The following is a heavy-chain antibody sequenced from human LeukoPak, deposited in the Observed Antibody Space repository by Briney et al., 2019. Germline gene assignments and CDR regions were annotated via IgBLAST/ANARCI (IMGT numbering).Heavy chain of an antibody. CDR2: IYYSGST. Sequence: SETLSLTCTVSGGSISSSSYYWGWIRQPPGKGLEWIGSIYYSGSTYYNPSLKSRVTISVDTSKNQFSLKLSSVTAADTAVYCCARHVGWWLPYYWGQGTLVTVSS. V-gene: IGHV4-39*01. D-gene: IGHD2-15*01. CDR3: ARHVGWWLPYY. CDR1: GGSISSSSYY. J-gene: IGHJ4*02.